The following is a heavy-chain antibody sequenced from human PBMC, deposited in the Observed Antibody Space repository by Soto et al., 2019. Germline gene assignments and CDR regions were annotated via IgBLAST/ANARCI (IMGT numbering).Heavy chain of an antibody. CDR2: IYYSGGGSS. J-gene: IGHJ4*02. CDR3: ARVDATVNSYYYDS. Sequence: SETLSLTCTVSGGSISSGGYYWSWIRQHPGKGLEWIGSIYYSGGGSSYYNPSLKSRLTISLDTSKNHFSLKLSSLTAADTAVYFCARVDATVNSYYYDSWGQGTLVTVSS. D-gene: IGHD4-17*01. CDR1: GGSISSGGYY. V-gene: IGHV4-31*03.